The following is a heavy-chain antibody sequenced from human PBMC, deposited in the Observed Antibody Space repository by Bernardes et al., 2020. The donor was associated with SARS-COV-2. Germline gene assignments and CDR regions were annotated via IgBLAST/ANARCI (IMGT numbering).Heavy chain of an antibody. CDR2: IYPGDSDT. Sequence: GDSLKISCKGSGYSFTSYWIGWVRQMPGKGLEWMGIIYPGDSDTRYSPSFQGQVTISADKSISTAYLQWSSLKASDTAMYYCARHPSSQYNWFDPWGQGTLVTVSS. V-gene: IGHV5-51*01. D-gene: IGHD6-13*01. CDR3: ARHPSSQYNWFDP. CDR1: GYSFTSYW. J-gene: IGHJ5*02.